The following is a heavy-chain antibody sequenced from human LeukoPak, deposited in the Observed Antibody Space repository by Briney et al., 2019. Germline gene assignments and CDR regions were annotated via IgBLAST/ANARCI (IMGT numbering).Heavy chain of an antibody. CDR3: ASEPGIAARPRDY. J-gene: IGHJ4*02. D-gene: IGHD6-6*01. V-gene: IGHV3-21*01. CDR2: ISSSSSYI. Sequence: GGSLRLSCAASGFTFSSYSMNWVRQAPGKGLEWVSSISSSSSYIYYAGSVKGRFTISRDNAKNSLYLQMNSLRAEDTAVYYCASEPGIAARPRDYWGQGTLVTVSS. CDR1: GFTFSSYS.